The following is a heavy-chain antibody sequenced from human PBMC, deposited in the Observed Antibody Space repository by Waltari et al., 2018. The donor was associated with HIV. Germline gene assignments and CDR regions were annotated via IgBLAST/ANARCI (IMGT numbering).Heavy chain of an antibody. CDR1: GFTFSSYG. CDR2: ISYDGSNK. V-gene: IGHV3-30*18. CDR3: AKTGYGDYGRDD. D-gene: IGHD4-17*01. Sequence: QVQLVESGGGVVQPGRSLRLSCAASGFTFSSYGMHWVRQAPGKGLGWVAVISYDGSNKFYTDSVKGRFTISRDKSKNTLYLQMNSLRAEDTAVYYCAKTGYGDYGRDDWGQGTLVTVSS. J-gene: IGHJ4*02.